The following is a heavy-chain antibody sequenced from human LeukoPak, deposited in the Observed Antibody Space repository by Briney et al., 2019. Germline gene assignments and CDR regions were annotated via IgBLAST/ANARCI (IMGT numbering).Heavy chain of an antibody. J-gene: IGHJ4*02. Sequence: SETLSLTCTVSGVSISSGGYYWNWIRQHPGKGLEWIGYIYYSGITYYNPSLKSRVTISVDTSKNQFSLKLSSATAADTAVYYCARDNKMGTVGASYYFDYWGQGTLVTVSS. CDR1: GVSISSGGYY. D-gene: IGHD1-26*01. CDR2: IYYSGIT. CDR3: ARDNKMGTVGASYYFDY. V-gene: IGHV4-31*03.